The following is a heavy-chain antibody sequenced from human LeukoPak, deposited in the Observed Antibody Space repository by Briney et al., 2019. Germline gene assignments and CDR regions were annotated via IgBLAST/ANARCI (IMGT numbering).Heavy chain of an antibody. Sequence: GASVKVSCKVSGYTLTELSMHWVRQAPGKGLEWMGGFDPEDGETIYARKFQGRVTMTEDTSTDTAYMELSSLRSEDTAVYYCATYRGGSYYYYDSSGYYLRSLRGFDYWGQGTLVTVSS. J-gene: IGHJ4*02. V-gene: IGHV1-24*01. D-gene: IGHD3-22*01. CDR1: GYTLTELS. CDR3: ATYRGGSYYYYDSSGYYLRSLRGFDY. CDR2: FDPEDGET.